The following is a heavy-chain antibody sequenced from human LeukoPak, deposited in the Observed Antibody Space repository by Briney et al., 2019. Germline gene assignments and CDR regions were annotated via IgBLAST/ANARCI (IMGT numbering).Heavy chain of an antibody. V-gene: IGHV3-66*01. CDR2: IYSGGST. CDR1: GFTVSSNY. CDR3: ARGPGYSGYDGGSDWYFDL. J-gene: IGHJ2*01. D-gene: IGHD5-12*01. Sequence: GGSLRLSCAASGFTVSSNYMSWVRQAPGKGLEWVSVIYSGGSTYYADSVKGRFTISRDNSKTTLFLQMNSLRAEDSAVYYCARGPGYSGYDGGSDWYFDLWGRGTLVTVSS.